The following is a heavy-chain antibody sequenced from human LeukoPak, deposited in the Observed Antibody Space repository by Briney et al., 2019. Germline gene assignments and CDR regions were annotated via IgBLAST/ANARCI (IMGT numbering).Heavy chain of an antibody. CDR1: GYTFTSYY. Sequence: ASVKVSCKASGYTFTSYYMHWVRQAPGQGLEWMGIINPSGGSTSYAQKFQGRVTMTRDTSISTAYMELSRLRSDDTAVYYCARWLQQSYYYYMDVWGKGTTVTVSS. V-gene: IGHV1-46*01. J-gene: IGHJ6*03. D-gene: IGHD5-24*01. CDR2: INPSGGST. CDR3: ARWLQQSYYYYMDV.